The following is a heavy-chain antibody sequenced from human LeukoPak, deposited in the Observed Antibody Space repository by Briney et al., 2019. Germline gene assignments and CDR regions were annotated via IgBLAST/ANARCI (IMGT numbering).Heavy chain of an antibody. J-gene: IGHJ4*02. V-gene: IGHV4-59*01. D-gene: IGHD1-26*01. CDR3: ARDKEGLGRTDY. Sequence: SETLTLTCTVWGDSISRYYWSWLRQPPGKGLEWIGYIYYSGSTNYNPSLKSRVTISVDTSKNQFSLKLSSVTAADTAVYYCARDKEGLGRTDYWGQGTLVTVSS. CDR1: GDSISRYY. CDR2: IYYSGST.